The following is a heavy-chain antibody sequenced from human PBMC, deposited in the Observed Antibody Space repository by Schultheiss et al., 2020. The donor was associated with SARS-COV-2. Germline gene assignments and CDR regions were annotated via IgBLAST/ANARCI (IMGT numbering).Heavy chain of an antibody. V-gene: IGHV3-30*18. Sequence: GGSLRLSCAASGFTFSNYGMHWVRQAPGKGLEWVAVISYDGSNKYYADSVKGRFTISRDNSKNTLYLQMNSLRAEDTAVYYCAKSGSKLTVGAKYYFDYWGQGTLVTVSS. CDR3: AKSGSKLTVGAKYYFDY. D-gene: IGHD1-26*01. CDR1: GFTFSNYG. J-gene: IGHJ4*02. CDR2: ISYDGSNK.